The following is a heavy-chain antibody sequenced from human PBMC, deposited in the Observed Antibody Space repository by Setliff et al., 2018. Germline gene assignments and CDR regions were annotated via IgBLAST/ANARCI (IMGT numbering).Heavy chain of an antibody. CDR3: VKTHWDTWIRGAFDI. CDR2: INSRSSTI. V-gene: IGHV3-48*01. D-gene: IGHD3-10*01. Sequence: GGSLRLSCAASGFNFDDYGMHWVRQAPGKGLEWVSYINSRSSTIFYADSVKGRFTISRDNAKNSLYLQMSSLRAEDTAVYYCVKTHWDTWIRGAFDIWGQGTMVTVSS. J-gene: IGHJ3*02. CDR1: GFNFDDYG.